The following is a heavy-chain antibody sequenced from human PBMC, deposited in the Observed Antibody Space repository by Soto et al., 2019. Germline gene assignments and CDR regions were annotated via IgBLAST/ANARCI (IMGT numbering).Heavy chain of an antibody. Sequence: PGGSLRLSCAASGFTFTRYSMNWVRQAPGKGLEWVSSISSTTNYIYYADSMKGRFTVSRDNAKNSVYLEMNSLSTEDTAVYYCARESEDLTSNFDYWGQGTLVTVSS. CDR1: GFTFTRYS. CDR3: ARESEDLTSNFDY. J-gene: IGHJ4*02. CDR2: ISSTTNYI. V-gene: IGHV3-21*01.